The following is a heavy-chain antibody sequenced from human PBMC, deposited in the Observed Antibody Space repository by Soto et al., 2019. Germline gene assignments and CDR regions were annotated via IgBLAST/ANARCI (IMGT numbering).Heavy chain of an antibody. CDR3: TSGTYCFDG. J-gene: IGHJ4*01. CDR1: GFTFGNYG. V-gene: IGHV3-33*01. Sequence: AGSLRLSCASSGFTFGNYGMHWAGQPPGKGLEWVAAILNDGSNKNYADSVKGRVTISRDKSKNMPYLHMNRLRAKDKAVYFSTSGTYCFDGCGEGTLVIV. D-gene: IGHD1-26*01. CDR2: ILNDGSNK.